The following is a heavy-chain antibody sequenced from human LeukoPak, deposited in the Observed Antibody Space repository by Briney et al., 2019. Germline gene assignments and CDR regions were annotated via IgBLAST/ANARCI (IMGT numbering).Heavy chain of an antibody. D-gene: IGHD3-22*01. J-gene: IGHJ4*02. Sequence: PSETLSLTCTVSGGSINSNNYYWSWIRQPPGKGLEWIGSIYYSGSTYYNPSLKSRVTISVDTSKNQFSLKLSSVTAADTAVYYCARGDSSGYYYRHTQPYYFDYWGQGTLVTVSS. CDR3: ARGDSSGYYYRHTQPYYFDY. CDR1: GGSINSNNYY. V-gene: IGHV4-39*07. CDR2: IYYSGST.